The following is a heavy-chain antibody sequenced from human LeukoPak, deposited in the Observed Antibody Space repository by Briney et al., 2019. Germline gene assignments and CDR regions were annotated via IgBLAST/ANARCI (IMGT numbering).Heavy chain of an antibody. CDR3: AREIAVAGSWFDP. CDR1: GFTFSSYE. Sequence: GGSLRLSCAASGFTFSSYEMNWVRQAPGKGLEWVSYISSSGSTIYYADSVKGRFTISRDNSKNTLYLQMNSLRAEDTAVYYCAREIAVAGSWFDPWGQGTLVTVSS. V-gene: IGHV3-48*03. D-gene: IGHD6-19*01. CDR2: ISSSGSTI. J-gene: IGHJ5*02.